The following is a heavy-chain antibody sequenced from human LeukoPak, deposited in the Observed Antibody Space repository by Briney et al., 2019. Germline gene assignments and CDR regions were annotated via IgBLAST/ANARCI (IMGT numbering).Heavy chain of an antibody. V-gene: IGHV1-2*02. J-gene: IGHJ4*02. CDR2: INPNSGGT. CDR3: ARDLSSGYYYFDY. Sequence: GASVKVSCKASGYTFTGYYMHWVRQAPGQGLEWMGWINPNSGGTNYAQKFQGRVTMTRDTSISTAYMELSRLRSDDTAVYYCARDLSSGYYYFDYWGQGALVTVSS. CDR1: GYTFTGYY. D-gene: IGHD3-22*01.